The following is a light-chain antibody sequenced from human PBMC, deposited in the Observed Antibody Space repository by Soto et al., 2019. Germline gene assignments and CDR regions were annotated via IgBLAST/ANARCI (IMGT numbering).Light chain of an antibody. J-gene: IGKJ2*01. V-gene: IGKV3-20*01. CDR2: GVF. CDR3: QHYDGSPRT. Sequence: ETVLTQSPGTVSLSPGERATLSCTTSQTVNSDYLAWYQQKPGQAPRLLIYGVFNRATGIPDRSSGSGSGTYFTLTISGLEPEDSAVYYCQHYDGSPRTFGQGTNLEI. CDR1: QTVNSDY.